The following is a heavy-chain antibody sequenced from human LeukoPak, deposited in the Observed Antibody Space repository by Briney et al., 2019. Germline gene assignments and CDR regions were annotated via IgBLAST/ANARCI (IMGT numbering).Heavy chain of an antibody. CDR3: ARVSILNYYYGMDV. V-gene: IGHV1-2*02. J-gene: IGHJ6*02. CDR1: GYTFTGYY. CDR2: INPNSGGT. Sequence: ASVKVSCKASGYTFTGYYMHWVRQAPGQGLEWMGWINPNSGGTNYAQKFQGRGTMTRDTSISTAYMELSRLRTDDTAVYYCARVSILNYYYGMDVWGQGTTVTVSS.